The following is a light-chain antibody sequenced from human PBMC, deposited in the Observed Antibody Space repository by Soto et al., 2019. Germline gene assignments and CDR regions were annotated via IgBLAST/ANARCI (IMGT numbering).Light chain of an antibody. V-gene: IGKV3-11*01. CDR2: DAS. CDR3: QQHSNFWT. Sequence: EIVLTQSPATLSLSPGERATLSCRASQSVSSYLAWYQQKPGQAPRLLIYDASNRATGIPARFSGSGSGTDFTLTISSLEPDAFTVYYCQQHSNFWTFGKGTKVEIK. J-gene: IGKJ1*01. CDR1: QSVSSY.